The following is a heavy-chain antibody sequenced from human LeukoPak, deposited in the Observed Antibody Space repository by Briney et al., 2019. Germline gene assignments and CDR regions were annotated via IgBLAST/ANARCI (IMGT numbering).Heavy chain of an antibody. D-gene: IGHD2-2*01. CDR2: ISSSGSTI. CDR3: ARVSSKHCSSTSCYPLDY. V-gene: IGHV3-11*04. Sequence: PGGSLRLSCAASGFTFSDYYMSWIRQAPGKGLEWVSYISSSGSTIYYADSVKGRFTISRENAKRSLYLQMNSLRAEDTAVYYCARVSSKHCSSTSCYPLDYWGQGTLVTVSS. J-gene: IGHJ4*02. CDR1: GFTFSDYY.